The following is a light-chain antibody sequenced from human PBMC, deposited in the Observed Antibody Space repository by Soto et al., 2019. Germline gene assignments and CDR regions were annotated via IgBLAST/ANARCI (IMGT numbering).Light chain of an antibody. CDR2: GVN. J-gene: IGLJ2*01. Sequence: QYALTQPASVSGSPGQSITLSCTGTSSDIGGYDYVSWYQRHPGKAPKLIIYGVNNRPSGVSNRFSGSKSGNTASLTISGLQAEDEADYYCTSYASGSSHVVFGGGTQLTVL. V-gene: IGLV2-14*01. CDR3: TSYASGSSHVV. CDR1: SSDIGGYDY.